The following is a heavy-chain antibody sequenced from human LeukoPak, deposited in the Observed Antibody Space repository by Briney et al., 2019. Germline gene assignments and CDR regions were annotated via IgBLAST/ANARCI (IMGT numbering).Heavy chain of an antibody. Sequence: SETLSLTCTVSGGSISSYYWSWIRQPPGKGLEWIGYIYYSGSTNYNPSLKSRVTISVDTSKNQFSLRLSSVTAADTAVYYCARGKYYDFWSGYYGMYNWFDPWGQGTLVTVSS. CDR3: ARGKYYDFWSGYYGMYNWFDP. CDR1: GGSISSYY. V-gene: IGHV4-59*01. D-gene: IGHD3-3*01. CDR2: IYYSGST. J-gene: IGHJ5*02.